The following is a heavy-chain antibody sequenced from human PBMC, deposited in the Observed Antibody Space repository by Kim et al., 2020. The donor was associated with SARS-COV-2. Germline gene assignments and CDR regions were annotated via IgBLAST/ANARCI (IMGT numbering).Heavy chain of an antibody. D-gene: IGHD3-16*02. Sequence: SETLSLTCTVSGGSISSGGYYWSWIRQHPGKGLEWIGYIYYSGSTYYNPSLKSRVTISVDTYKNQFSLKLSSVTAADTAVYYCARAEGGEYDYVWGSSRSPSFDYWRHGTLVTVSS. CDR1: GGSISSGGYY. CDR2: IYYSGST. J-gene: IGHJ4*01. CDR3: ARAEGGEYDYVWGSSRSPSFDY. V-gene: IGHV4-31*03.